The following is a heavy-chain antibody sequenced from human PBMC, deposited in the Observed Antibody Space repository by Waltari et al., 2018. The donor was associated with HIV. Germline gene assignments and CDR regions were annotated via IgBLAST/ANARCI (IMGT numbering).Heavy chain of an antibody. CDR2: ICANVRHT. CDR3: ARDVGQWLGPVDH. D-gene: IGHD6-19*01. V-gene: IGHV3-33*01. CDR1: GFTFTCYS. J-gene: IGHJ4*02. Sequence: QVQLVESGGGVVQPGRSLRLSCATSGFTFTCYSMPWVRQAPGSGVEWVWCICANVRHTYYIDSVKGRFTMSRDNYKTTLYLQMNSLRVEDTAVYYCARDVGQWLGPVDHWGQGTLVTVSS.